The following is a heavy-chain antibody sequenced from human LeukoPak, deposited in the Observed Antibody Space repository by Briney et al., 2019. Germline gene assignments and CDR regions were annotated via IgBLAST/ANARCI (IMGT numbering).Heavy chain of an antibody. J-gene: IGHJ4*02. CDR3: ATYRQVLLPFES. CDR1: GFTFSRYG. V-gene: IGHV3-30*02. Sequence: AGGSLRLSCAASGFTFSRYGMHWVRQAPGKGLEWVAFIRSDGSNEYYVDSLKGRFTISRDNSKNTLYLQMNSLRAEDTAIYYCATYRQVLLPFESWGQGTLVTVSS. CDR2: IRSDGSNE. D-gene: IGHD2-8*02.